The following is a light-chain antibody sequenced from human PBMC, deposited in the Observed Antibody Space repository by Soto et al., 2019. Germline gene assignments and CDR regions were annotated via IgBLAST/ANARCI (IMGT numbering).Light chain of an antibody. V-gene: IGKV3-20*01. CDR3: QQYGASPWT. CDR1: QSVSSNY. CDR2: GAS. J-gene: IGKJ1*01. Sequence: EIVLTQSPAIVSLSPGERATLYCRASQSVSSNYLAWYQQKPGQAPRLLIYGASSRATGIPDRFSGRGSGTDFTLTISGLEPEDFAVYYCQQYGASPWTFGQGTRWIS.